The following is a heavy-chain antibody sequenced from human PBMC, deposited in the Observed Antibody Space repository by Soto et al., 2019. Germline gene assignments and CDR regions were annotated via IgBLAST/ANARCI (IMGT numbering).Heavy chain of an antibody. J-gene: IGHJ3*02. CDR3: ARLRANYYDSSGAFDI. V-gene: IGHV5-51*01. Sequence: PGESLKISCKGSGYSFTSYWIGLVRQMPGKGLECMGIIYPGDSDTRYSPSFQGQVTISADKSISTAYLQWSSLKASDTAMYYCARLRANYYDSSGAFDIWGQGTMVTVSS. CDR2: IYPGDSDT. CDR1: GYSFTSYW. D-gene: IGHD3-22*01.